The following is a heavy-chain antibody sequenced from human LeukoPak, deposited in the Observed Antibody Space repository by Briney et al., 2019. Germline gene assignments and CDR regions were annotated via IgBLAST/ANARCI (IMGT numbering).Heavy chain of an antibody. D-gene: IGHD1/OR15-1a*01. CDR1: GFAFSSYT. CDR2: ISSSSTI. V-gene: IGHV3-48*01. Sequence: GGSLRLSCAASGFAFSSYTMNWVRQAPGKGLEWVSYISSSSTIYYADSVKGRFTISRDNAKKSLYLQMNSLRAEDTAVYYCARENSYYYGMDVWGQGTTVTVSS. J-gene: IGHJ6*02. CDR3: ARENSYYYGMDV.